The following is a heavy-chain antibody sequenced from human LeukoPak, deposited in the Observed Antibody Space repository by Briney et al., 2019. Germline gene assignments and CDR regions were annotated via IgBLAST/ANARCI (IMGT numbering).Heavy chain of an antibody. V-gene: IGHV3-64*01. CDR2: ISSNGGST. Sequence: PGGSLRLSCAASGFTFSSYAMHWVRQAPGKGLEYVSAISSNGGSTYYANSVKGRFTISRDNSKNTLYLQMGSLRAEDMAVYYCARGLEGFDIWGQGTMVTVSS. CDR3: ARGLEGFDI. CDR1: GFTFSSYA. J-gene: IGHJ3*02.